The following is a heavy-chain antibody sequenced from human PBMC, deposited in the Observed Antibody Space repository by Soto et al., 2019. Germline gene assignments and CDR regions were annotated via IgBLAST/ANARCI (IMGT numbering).Heavy chain of an antibody. CDR3: ARRYSGYDNYYYYGMDV. V-gene: IGHV3-74*01. J-gene: IGHJ6*02. Sequence: GGSLRLSCAASRFTFSNYWMHWVRQAPGKGLVWVSHINSDGSSTTYADSVKGRFTTSRDNAKNTLYLQMNSLRAEDTAVYYCARRYSGYDNYYYYGMDVWGQGTTVTVS. D-gene: IGHD5-12*01. CDR2: INSDGSST. CDR1: RFTFSNYW.